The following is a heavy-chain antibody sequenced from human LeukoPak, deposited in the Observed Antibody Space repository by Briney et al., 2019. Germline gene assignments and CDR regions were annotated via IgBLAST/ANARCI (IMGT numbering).Heavy chain of an antibody. CDR3: AKESYDYVWGSTPKPGP. V-gene: IGHV3-21*01. CDR2: ISSSSSYI. Sequence: GGSLRLSCAASGFIFSSYSMNWVRQAPGKGLEWVSSISSSSSYIYYADSVKGRFTISRDNAKNSLYLQMNSLRAEDTAVYYCAKESYDYVWGSTPKPGPWGQGTLVTVSS. CDR1: GFIFSSYS. J-gene: IGHJ5*02. D-gene: IGHD3-16*01.